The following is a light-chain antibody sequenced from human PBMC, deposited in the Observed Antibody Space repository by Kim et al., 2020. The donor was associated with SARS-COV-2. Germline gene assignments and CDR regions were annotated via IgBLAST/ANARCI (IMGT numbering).Light chain of an antibody. V-gene: IGLV1-40*01. Sequence: QSVLTQPPSVSGAPGQRVTISCTGSRTNIGSAYHVHWYQQLPGTAPKLLIYGNTNRPSGVPDRFSGSKSGTSASLAITGLQAEDEADYYCQSYDSSLSAWVSGGGTQLTVL. CDR2: GNT. CDR3: QSYDSSLSAWV. J-gene: IGLJ3*02. CDR1: RTNIGSAYH.